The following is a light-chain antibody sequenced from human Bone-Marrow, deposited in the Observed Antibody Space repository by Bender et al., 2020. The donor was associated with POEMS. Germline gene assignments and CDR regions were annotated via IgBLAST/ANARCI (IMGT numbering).Light chain of an antibody. Sequence: QSVLTQPASVSGSPGQSITISCTGTSSDIGGYDYVSWYQQYPGKAPKLIIYDVSYRPSGVSDRFSGSRSGNTASLTISGLQAEDEADYFCISYTSSSTLVFGGGTKLTV. CDR2: DVS. V-gene: IGLV2-14*03. J-gene: IGLJ3*02. CDR3: ISYTSSSTLV. CDR1: SSDIGGYDY.